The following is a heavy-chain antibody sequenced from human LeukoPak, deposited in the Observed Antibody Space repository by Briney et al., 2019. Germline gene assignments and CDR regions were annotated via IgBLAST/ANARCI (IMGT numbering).Heavy chain of an antibody. D-gene: IGHD2-15*01. V-gene: IGHV4-34*01. Sequence: SEILSLTCAVYGGSFSGHYWTWIRQPPGKGLEWIGEINHSGSTNYNPSLKSRVTISVDTSKNQFSLKVSSVTAADTAVYYCAREYCSGGSCYSGYWGQGTLVTVSS. CDR2: INHSGST. CDR3: AREYCSGGSCYSGY. J-gene: IGHJ4*02. CDR1: GGSFSGHY.